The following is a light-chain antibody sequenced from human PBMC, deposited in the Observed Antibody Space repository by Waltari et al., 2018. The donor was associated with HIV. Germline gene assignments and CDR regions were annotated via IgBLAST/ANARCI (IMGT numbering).Light chain of an antibody. CDR2: WAS. V-gene: IGKV4-1*01. CDR1: QSVLYSSDNKNY. Sequence: DIVMTQYPDSLAVALGGRAAINCKTSQSVLYSSDNKNYLVWYQQKPGQPPKLLIYWASTRESGVPDRFSGSGSGTDFTLTISSLQAEDVAVYYCQQYYSTPITFGPGTRLEIK. CDR3: QQYYSTPIT. J-gene: IGKJ5*01.